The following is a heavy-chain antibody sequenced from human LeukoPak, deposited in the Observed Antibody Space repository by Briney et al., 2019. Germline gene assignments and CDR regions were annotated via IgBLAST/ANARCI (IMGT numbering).Heavy chain of an antibody. CDR3: AKDPRYYDSSGYYLYYFDY. CDR2: ISGRGGSR. Sequence: PGGSLRLSCAASGFTFSRYAMRWVRQAPGKGREGGSAISGRGGSRYYAESVKGRFTISRENAKNRLYMEIKSEREEDRDVYYCAKDPRYYDSSGYYLYYFDYWGQGTLVTVSS. J-gene: IGHJ4*02. D-gene: IGHD3-22*01. CDR1: GFTFSRYA. V-gene: IGHV3-23*01.